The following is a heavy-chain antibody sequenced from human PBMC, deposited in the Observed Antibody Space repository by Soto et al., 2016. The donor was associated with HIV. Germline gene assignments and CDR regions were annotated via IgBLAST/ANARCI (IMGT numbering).Heavy chain of an antibody. D-gene: IGHD3-22*01. J-gene: IGHJ4*02. CDR3: AREALGRYYDSSGSFDY. V-gene: IGHV1-46*01. CDR2: INPSGGST. Sequence: QVQLVRSGAEVKKPGASVKLSCKASGYTFTNYYMHWVRQAPGQGLEWMGIINPSGGSTTYVQKFQGRVTMTRDTSTSTVYMELSSLRSEDTAVYYCAREALGRYYDSSGSFDYWGQGTLVTVSS. CDR1: GYTFTNYY.